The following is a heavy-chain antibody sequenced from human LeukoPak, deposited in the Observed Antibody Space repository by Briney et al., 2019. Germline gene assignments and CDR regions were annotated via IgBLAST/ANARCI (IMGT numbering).Heavy chain of an antibody. V-gene: IGHV4-34*01. CDR2: INHSGST. CDR3: ARAKRWLQFPFDY. CDR1: GGSISSNY. J-gene: IGHJ4*02. D-gene: IGHD5-24*01. Sequence: SETLSLTCTVSGGSISSNYWSWIRQPPGKGLEWIGEINHSGSTNYNPSLKSRVTISVDTSKNQFSLKLSSVTAADTAVYYCARAKRWLQFPFDYWGQGTLVTVSS.